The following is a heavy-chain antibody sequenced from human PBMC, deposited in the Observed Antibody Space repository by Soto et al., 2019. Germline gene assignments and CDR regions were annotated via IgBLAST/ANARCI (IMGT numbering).Heavy chain of an antibody. J-gene: IGHJ6*02. V-gene: IGHV1-18*01. CDR2: INDYNGNT. D-gene: IGHD3-16*01. Sequence: ASVKVSCKASGYRFTSYGIGWVRQAPGQGLEWMGWINDYNGNTNYAQNLQGRVTLTTDTSTSTAYMELRSLRSNDTAVYYCAMVDVYVTPSPQDVWGQGTTVTVSS. CDR3: AMVDVYVTPSPQDV. CDR1: GYRFTSYG.